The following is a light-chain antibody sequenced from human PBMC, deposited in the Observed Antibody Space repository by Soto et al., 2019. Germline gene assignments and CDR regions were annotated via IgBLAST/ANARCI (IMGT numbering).Light chain of an antibody. Sequence: SYELTQPTSVSVAPGQTARLTCGGSTIGSKTVHWYQQKPGQAPVLVVYDDADRPSGLPERFSGSNAGNTAALTISRVEAGHEADYYCQVWDANTDHVVFGGGTKVTVL. CDR2: DDA. V-gene: IGLV3-21*02. CDR3: QVWDANTDHVV. CDR1: TIGSKT. J-gene: IGLJ2*01.